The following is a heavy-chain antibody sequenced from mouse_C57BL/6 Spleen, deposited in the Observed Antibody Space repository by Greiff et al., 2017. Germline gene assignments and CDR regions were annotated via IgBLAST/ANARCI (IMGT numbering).Heavy chain of an antibody. J-gene: IGHJ4*01. CDR2: IYPGDGDT. V-gene: IGHV1-82*01. CDR3: ARSGGRSYEGYAMDY. Sequence: QVQLQQSGPELVKPGASVKISCKASGYAFSSSWMNWVKQRPGKGLEWIGRIYPGDGDTNYNGKFKGKATLTADKSSSTAYMQISSLTSEGSAVYFCARSGGRSYEGYAMDYWGQGTSVTVSS. CDR1: GYAFSSSW. D-gene: IGHD1-1*01.